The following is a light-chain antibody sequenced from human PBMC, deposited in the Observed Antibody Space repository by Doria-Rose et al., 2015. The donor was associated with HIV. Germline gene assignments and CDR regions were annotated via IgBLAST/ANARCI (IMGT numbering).Light chain of an antibody. CDR1: QGIGSF. CDR2: SAS. Sequence: TQSPSFLSASVGDRVTITCRAGQGIGSFLVWYQQRSGKAPELLIYSASTLQSGVPSRFSGSGSGTEFTLTISSLQPEDFGTFYCQQIHSYPITFGQGTRLEIK. CDR3: QQIHSYPIT. V-gene: IGKV1-9*01. J-gene: IGKJ5*01.